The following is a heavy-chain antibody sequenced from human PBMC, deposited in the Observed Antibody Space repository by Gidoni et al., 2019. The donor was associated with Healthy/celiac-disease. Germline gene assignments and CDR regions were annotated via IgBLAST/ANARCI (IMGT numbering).Heavy chain of an antibody. D-gene: IGHD3-3*01. CDR2: VSSGSINK. Sequence: EVHLVESGCGWVHPGGSLRLSGAASAVPWRSYSMNWVRQASGKGLAGVSLVSSGSINKCYANSDKGRFTISSANAKNSLKMQLNRQRDEDTAVYYCARAPTVGVGDTRAYFDYWGQGTLVTVSS. CDR1: AVPWRSYS. CDR3: ARAPTVGVGDTRAYFDY. J-gene: IGHJ4*02. V-gene: IGHV3-48*02.